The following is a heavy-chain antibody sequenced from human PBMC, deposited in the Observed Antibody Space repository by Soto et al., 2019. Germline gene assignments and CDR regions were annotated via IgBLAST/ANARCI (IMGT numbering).Heavy chain of an antibody. Sequence: GASVKVSCKASGYIFTGYYINWVRQSPGKGLEWVSGVSGSGASKYSADSVKGRFTISRDNSNNTLFLQMNSLRAEDTAVYYCAITPLYDSIDYHRDGFNIWGQGTMVTVSS. V-gene: IGHV3-23*01. D-gene: IGHD3-22*01. J-gene: IGHJ3*02. CDR1: GYIFTGYY. CDR3: AITPLYDSIDYHRDGFNI. CDR2: VSGSGASK.